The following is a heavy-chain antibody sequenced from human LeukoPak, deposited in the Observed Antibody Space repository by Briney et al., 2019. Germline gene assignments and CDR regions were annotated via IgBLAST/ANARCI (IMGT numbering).Heavy chain of an antibody. V-gene: IGHV3-23*01. D-gene: IGHD1-1*01. CDR3: ARALSYWNYFDS. CDR2: IGATSGTT. Sequence: GGSLRLSCAASGFTFNTYAMNWGRQSPGKGLEWVSAIGATSGTTFYADSVKGRFTVSRDNSQNTLYLQMAGLRAEDTTIYYCARALSYWNYFDSWGQGTLVTVSS. J-gene: IGHJ4*02. CDR1: GFTFNTYA.